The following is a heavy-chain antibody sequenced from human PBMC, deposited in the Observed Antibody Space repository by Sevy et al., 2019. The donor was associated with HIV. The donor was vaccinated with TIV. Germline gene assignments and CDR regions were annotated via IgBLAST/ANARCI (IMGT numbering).Heavy chain of an antibody. CDR1: GGSLSGYY. CDR3: ARFGWYTSSFYQGYYYMDV. D-gene: IGHD6-13*01. V-gene: IGHV4-34*01. CDR2: INHSGST. J-gene: IGHJ6*03. Sequence: SETLSLTCAVYGGSLSGYYWSWIRQPPEKGLEWIGEINHSGSTNYNPSLKSRVTISLDTSKNQFSLKLSSVTAADTAVYYCARFGWYTSSFYQGYYYMDVWGKGTTVTVSS.